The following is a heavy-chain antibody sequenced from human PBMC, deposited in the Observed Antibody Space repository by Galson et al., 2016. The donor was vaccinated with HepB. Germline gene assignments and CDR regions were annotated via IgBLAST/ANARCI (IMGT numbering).Heavy chain of an antibody. D-gene: IGHD2-2*01. J-gene: IGHJ3*02. CDR2: ISNDGRSR. V-gene: IGHV3-64D*08. CDR1: GFTFSSYS. CDR3: LMSGYCGITDCFHAFDI. Sequence: SLRLSCAASGFTFSSYSMHWVRQAPGKGLEYISTISNDGRSRYFVDSVRGRFTISRDNSKNTVYLQMSSLRPEDSATYYCLMSGYCGITDCFHAFDIWGQGTMVTVSS.